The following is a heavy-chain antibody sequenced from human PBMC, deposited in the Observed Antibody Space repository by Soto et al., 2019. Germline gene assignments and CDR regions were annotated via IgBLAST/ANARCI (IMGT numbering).Heavy chain of an antibody. CDR2: IYPGDSDT. Sequence: GESLKISCKGSGYSFASYWIGWVRHTPGRGLEWMGIIYPGDSDTKYSPSFQGQVAISVGKSISTAYLQWSSLKASDTGIYYCARHKDGGSWFDQYYHGMDVWGQGTTVTVSS. J-gene: IGHJ6*02. V-gene: IGHV5-51*01. CDR1: GYSFASYW. D-gene: IGHD6-13*01. CDR3: ARHKDGGSWFDQYYHGMDV.